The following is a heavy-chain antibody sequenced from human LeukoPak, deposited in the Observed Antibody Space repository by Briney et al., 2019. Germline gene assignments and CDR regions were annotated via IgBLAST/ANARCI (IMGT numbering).Heavy chain of an antibody. D-gene: IGHD3-22*01. Sequence: GESLKISCKGSGYSFTSYWIGWVRQMPGKGLEWMGIIYPDDSDTRYSPSLQGQVTISADKSITTAYLQWSNLKASDTAMYYCVRQNYDSSGYYFAYWGQGTLVTVSS. V-gene: IGHV5-51*01. CDR1: GYSFTSYW. CDR3: VRQNYDSSGYYFAY. J-gene: IGHJ4*02. CDR2: IYPDDSDT.